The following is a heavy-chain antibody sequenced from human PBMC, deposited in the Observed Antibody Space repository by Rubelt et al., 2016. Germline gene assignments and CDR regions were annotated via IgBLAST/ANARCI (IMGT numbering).Heavy chain of an antibody. CDR2: ILYTGTT. CDR1: GGSIIPYC. Sequence: QVQLQESGPGLVKPSETLSLTCTVSGGSIIPYCWSWIRQPPGKGLEWIGYILYTGTTDYNPSLKDRVTISVDTSKSQFSLKLSPVSAADTATYFCAGGDMTGYISGRWRLDGFDIWGQGTMVTVSS. J-gene: IGHJ3*02. V-gene: IGHV4-59*01. CDR3: AGGDMTGYISGRWRLDGFDI. D-gene: IGHD3-9*01.